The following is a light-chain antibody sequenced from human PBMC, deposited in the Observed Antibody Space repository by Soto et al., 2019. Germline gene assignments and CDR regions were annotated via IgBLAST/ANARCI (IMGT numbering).Light chain of an antibody. V-gene: IGKV3-20*01. Sequence: EIVLTQSPGTLSLSPGERATLSCRASQSVSSRYLAWYQQKLGQAPRLLIYGASSRATGIPDRFSGSGSGTDFTLTISRLEPEDFAVYYCQKYGSSPLYTFGQGTKLQIK. J-gene: IGKJ2*01. CDR3: QKYGSSPLYT. CDR1: QSVSSRY. CDR2: GAS.